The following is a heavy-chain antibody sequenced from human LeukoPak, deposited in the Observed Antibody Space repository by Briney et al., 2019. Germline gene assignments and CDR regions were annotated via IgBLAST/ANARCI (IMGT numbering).Heavy chain of an antibody. Sequence: GGSLRLSCAASGFTVSSNYMSWVRQAPGKGLEWVSVIYSGGSTYYADTVKGRFTISRDNSKNTLYLQMNSLRAEDTAVYYCAKDWGKLPLILAIFNSREVWGKGPRVTVSS. CDR1: GFTVSSNY. CDR2: IYSGGST. V-gene: IGHV3-53*01. CDR3: AKDWGKLPLILAIFNSREV. D-gene: IGHD3-16*01. J-gene: IGHJ6*04.